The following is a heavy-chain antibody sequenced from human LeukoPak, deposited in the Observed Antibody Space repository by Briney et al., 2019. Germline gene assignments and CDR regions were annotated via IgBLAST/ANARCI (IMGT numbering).Heavy chain of an antibody. D-gene: IGHD1-1*01. J-gene: IGHJ4*02. CDR3: HSMFTGTTDY. CDR2: VDPEDGET. V-gene: IGHV1-69-2*01. Sequence: ASVKISCKVSGYTFTDYYMHWVPQAPGKGLEWMGLVDPEDGETIYAEKFQGRVTITADTSTDTAYMELSSLRSEDTAVYYCHSMFTGTTDYWGQGTLVTVSS. CDR1: GYTFTDYY.